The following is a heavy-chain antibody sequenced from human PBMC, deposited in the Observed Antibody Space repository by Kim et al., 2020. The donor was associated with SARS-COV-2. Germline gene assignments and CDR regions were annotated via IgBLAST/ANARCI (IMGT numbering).Heavy chain of an antibody. D-gene: IGHD4-17*01. CDR3: ARVAPHYYGDYGGAPDY. Sequence: ASVKVSSKASGYTFTGYYMHWVRQAPGQGLEWMGWINPNSGGTNYAQKFQGRVTMTRDTSISTAYMELSRLRSDDTAVYYCARVAPHYYGDYGGAPDYWGQGTLVTVSS. CDR2: INPNSGGT. J-gene: IGHJ4*02. CDR1: GYTFTGYY. V-gene: IGHV1-2*02.